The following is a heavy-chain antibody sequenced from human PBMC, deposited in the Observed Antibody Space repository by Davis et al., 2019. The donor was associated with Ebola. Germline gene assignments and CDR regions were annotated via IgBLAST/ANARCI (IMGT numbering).Heavy chain of an antibody. V-gene: IGHV5-51*01. CDR2: IYPGDSDT. CDR3: ARQGIYGGNSDY. Sequence: GESPKTPRMGSGYSFTSYWIGWVRQLPGKGLEWLGIIYPGDSDTRYSPSFQGQVTISADKSISTAYLQWSSLKASDTAMYYCARQGIYGGNSDYWGQGTLVTVSS. J-gene: IGHJ4*02. CDR1: GYSFTSYW. D-gene: IGHD4-23*01.